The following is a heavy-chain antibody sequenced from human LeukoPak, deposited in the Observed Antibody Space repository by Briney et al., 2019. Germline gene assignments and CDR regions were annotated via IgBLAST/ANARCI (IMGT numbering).Heavy chain of an antibody. CDR3: ARRGPMYSSSSFAYDY. CDR1: GYSFTSYW. J-gene: IGHJ4*02. Sequence: GESLKISCKGSGYSFTSYWIGWVRQMPGKGLEWMGIIYPGDSDTRYSPSSQGQVTISADKSISTAYLQWSSLKASDTATYYCARRGPMYSSSSFAYDYWGQGTLVTVSS. CDR2: IYPGDSDT. D-gene: IGHD6-6*01. V-gene: IGHV5-51*01.